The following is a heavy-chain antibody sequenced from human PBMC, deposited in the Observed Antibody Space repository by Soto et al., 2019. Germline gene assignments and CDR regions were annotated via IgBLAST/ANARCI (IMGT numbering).Heavy chain of an antibody. J-gene: IGHJ5*02. Sequence: HPGGALRLSCVASGFTVSGYWMSWVRQAPGKGLEWVAKIKQDGSERHYVDSVKGRFTISRDNANNSVFLQMNNLRDEDTAVYYCVRDPGPSPAAILGLCWFDHWGDRTLVTVS. CDR3: VRDPGPSPAAILGLCWFDH. V-gene: IGHV3-7*03. CDR1: GFTVSGYW. D-gene: IGHD2-2*01. CDR2: IKQDGSER.